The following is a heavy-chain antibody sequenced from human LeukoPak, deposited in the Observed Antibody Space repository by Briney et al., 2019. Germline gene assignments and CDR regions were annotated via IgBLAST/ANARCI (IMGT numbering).Heavy chain of an antibody. CDR3: ARGRNKQWLV. CDR1: GFTFSSYW. V-gene: IGHV4-34*01. D-gene: IGHD6-19*01. J-gene: IGHJ4*02. CDR2: IDESGST. Sequence: PGGSLRLSCAASGFTFSSYWMNWIRQPPGKGLEWIGEIDESGSTKYSPSFKSRVTISIDTSKNQFSLKVPSVTAADTAVYYCARGRNKQWLVWGQGTLVTISS.